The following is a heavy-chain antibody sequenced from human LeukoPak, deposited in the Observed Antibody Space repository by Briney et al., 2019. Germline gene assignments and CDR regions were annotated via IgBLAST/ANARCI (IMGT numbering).Heavy chain of an antibody. V-gene: IGHV4-39*01. J-gene: IGHJ4*02. Sequence: SETLSLTCTVSGGSIRSSSYYWGWIRQPPGKGLGWIGSIYYSGSTYYNASLESRGTISVDTSKNQFSLKLNSVTAADTAVYFCARQVVAVAGTGYFDYWGQGTLVTVSS. CDR1: GGSIRSSSYY. CDR3: ARQVVAVAGTGYFDY. D-gene: IGHD6-19*01. CDR2: IYYSGST.